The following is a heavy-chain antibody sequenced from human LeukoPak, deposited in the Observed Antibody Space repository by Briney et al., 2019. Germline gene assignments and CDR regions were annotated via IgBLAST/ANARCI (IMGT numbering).Heavy chain of an antibody. CDR2: IKQDGREK. V-gene: IGHV3-7*01. Sequence: GGSLRLSCAASGFSFSSYWMSWVRQAPGKGLEWVANIKQDGREKYYVDSVKGRFTISRDNAKNSLYLQMNSLRAEDTAVYSCAREGGGYYDSSGYYYYWGQGILVTVSS. J-gene: IGHJ4*02. CDR1: GFSFSSYW. CDR3: AREGGGYYDSSGYYYY. D-gene: IGHD3-22*01.